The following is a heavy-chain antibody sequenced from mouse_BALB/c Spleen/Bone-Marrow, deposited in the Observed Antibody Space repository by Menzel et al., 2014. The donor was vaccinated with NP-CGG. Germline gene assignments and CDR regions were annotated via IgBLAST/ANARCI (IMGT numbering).Heavy chain of an antibody. D-gene: IGHD1-2*01. J-gene: IGHJ4*01. V-gene: IGHV3-2*02. CDR1: GYSITSDYA. CDR2: ISYSSST. CDR3: ARWDYGDYAMDY. Sequence: EVKLMESGPGLVKPSQSLSLTCTVTGYSITSDYAWNWIRQFQGNKLEWMGYISYSSSTNYNPSPKSRISITRDTSKNQFFLQLNSVTAEDTATYYCARWDYGDYAMDYWGQGTSVTVSS.